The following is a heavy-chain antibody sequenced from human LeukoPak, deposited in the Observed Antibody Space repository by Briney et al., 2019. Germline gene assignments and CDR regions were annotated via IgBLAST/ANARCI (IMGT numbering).Heavy chain of an antibody. CDR1: GGTFSSYA. J-gene: IGHJ3*02. CDR3: ARAPDEGAFDI. D-gene: IGHD1-14*01. V-gene: IGHV1-69*13. Sequence: SVRVSCMASGGTFSSYAISRGRQAPGQGVEWMGWITPIFGTANYAQKFQGRVTMTAEESTSTAYMELSSLRSEDTAVYYCARAPDEGAFDIWGQGTVVTASS. CDR2: ITPIFGTA.